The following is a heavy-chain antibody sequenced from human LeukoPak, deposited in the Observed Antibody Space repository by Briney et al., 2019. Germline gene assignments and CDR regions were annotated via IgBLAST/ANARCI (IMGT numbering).Heavy chain of an antibody. CDR1: GYTFTGYY. CDR2: ISAYNGNT. D-gene: IGHD1-26*01. CDR3: ASGASGSSDFDY. J-gene: IGHJ4*02. Sequence: ASVKVSCKASGYTFTGYYMHWVRQAPGQGLEWMGWISAYNGNTNYAQKLQGRVTMTTDTSTSTAYMELRSLRSDDTAVYYCASGASGSSDFDYWGQGTLVTVSS. V-gene: IGHV1-18*04.